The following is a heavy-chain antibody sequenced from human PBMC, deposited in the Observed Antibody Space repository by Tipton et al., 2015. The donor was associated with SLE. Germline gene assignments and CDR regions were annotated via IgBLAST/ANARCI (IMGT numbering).Heavy chain of an antibody. CDR1: AYIFTGYY. CDR2: INPNNGDT. CDR3: ARGWTIYGMDF. V-gene: IGHV1-2*06. J-gene: IGHJ4*02. Sequence: QVQLVQSGAEVKKPGASVKVSCKASAYIFTGYYFHWVRQAPGQGLEWMGRINPNNGDTIYAQKFQGRVTLTRDTSISTAYMGLSTLRSDDTAVYYCARGWTIYGMDFWGQGTLVTVSS. D-gene: IGHD3/OR15-3a*01.